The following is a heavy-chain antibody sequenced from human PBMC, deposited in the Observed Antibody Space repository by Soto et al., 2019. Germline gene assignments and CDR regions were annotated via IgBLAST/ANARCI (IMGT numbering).Heavy chain of an antibody. J-gene: IGHJ6*03. D-gene: IGHD6-6*01. Sequence: ASVKVSCKASGYTFTSYYMHWVRQAPGQGLEWMGIINPSGGSTSYAQKFQGRVTMTRDTSTSTVYMELSSLRSEDTAVYYCARDSENYSSSQFYYYYYYMDCWGKGTTVTGSS. CDR1: GYTFTSYY. CDR2: INPSGGST. V-gene: IGHV1-46*03. CDR3: ARDSENYSSSQFYYYYYYMDC.